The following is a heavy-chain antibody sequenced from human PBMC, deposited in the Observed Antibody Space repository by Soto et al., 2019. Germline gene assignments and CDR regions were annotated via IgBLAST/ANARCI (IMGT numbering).Heavy chain of an antibody. Sequence: GGSLRLSCAASGFTFSDYYMSWIRQAPGKGLEWVSYISSSGSTIYYADSVKGRFTISRDNAKNSLYLQMNSLRAEDTAVYYCARALRFLEWLSPGRYYGMDVWGQGTTVTVSS. CDR3: ARALRFLEWLSPGRYYGMDV. V-gene: IGHV3-11*01. CDR2: ISSSGSTI. J-gene: IGHJ6*02. D-gene: IGHD3-3*01. CDR1: GFTFSDYY.